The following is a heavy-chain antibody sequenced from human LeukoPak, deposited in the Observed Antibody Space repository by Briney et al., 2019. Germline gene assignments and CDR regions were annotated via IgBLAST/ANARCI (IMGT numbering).Heavy chain of an antibody. CDR1: GDSIRSETYY. Sequence: SETLSLTCTVSGDSIRSETYYWSWIRQPAGKELEWIGRISISGSTTYNPSLKSRVTISIDTSNNQFSLKMRSVTAADKAIYYCARDRPTYYYGSGSAEFYLDYWGQGTLVSVSS. J-gene: IGHJ4*02. D-gene: IGHD3-10*01. CDR2: ISISGST. CDR3: ARDRPTYYYGSGSAEFYLDY. V-gene: IGHV4-61*02.